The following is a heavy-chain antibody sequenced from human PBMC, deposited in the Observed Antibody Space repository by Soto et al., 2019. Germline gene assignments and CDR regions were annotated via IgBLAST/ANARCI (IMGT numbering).Heavy chain of an antibody. Sequence: QVQLQESGPGLVKPSQTLSLTCTVSGDSMGSGDYYWTWIRQPPGKGLEWIGYIYYIGTTFSTPSPERLVNTSMATCKNHFSLRLTSVTAADTAVYYCARGSTDYGFLTWGQGTGVTVSS. CDR1: GDSMGSGDYY. D-gene: IGHD3-10*01. V-gene: IGHV4-30-4*01. CDR3: ARGSTDYGFLT. J-gene: IGHJ4*02. CDR2: IYYIGTT.